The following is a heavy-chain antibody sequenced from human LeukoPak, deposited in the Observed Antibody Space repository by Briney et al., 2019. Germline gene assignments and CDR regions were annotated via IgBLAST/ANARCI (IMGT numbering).Heavy chain of an antibody. J-gene: IGHJ5*02. CDR2: IYYSGST. CDR1: GGSISSSSYY. CDR3: ARVRLERFDP. V-gene: IGHV4-61*01. Sequence: SETLSLTCTVSGGSISSSSYYWSWIRQPPGKGLEWIGYIYYSGSTNYNPSLKSRVTISVDTSKNQFSLKLSSVTAADTAVYYCARVRLERFDPWGQGTLVTVSS. D-gene: IGHD6-19*01.